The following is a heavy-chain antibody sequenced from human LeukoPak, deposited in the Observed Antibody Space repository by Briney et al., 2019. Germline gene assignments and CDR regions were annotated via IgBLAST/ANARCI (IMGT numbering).Heavy chain of an antibody. D-gene: IGHD1-1*01. J-gene: IGHJ4*02. CDR1: GFTFDDYA. V-gene: IGHV3-9*01. Sequence: GGSLRLSCAASGFTFDDYAMHWVRQAPGKGLEWVSGISWNSGSIGYADSVKGRFTISRDNAKNSLYLQMNSLRAEDTALYYCAYLGLSSDWNDVPGPQIDYWGQGTLVTVSS. CDR2: ISWNSGSI. CDR3: AYLGLSSDWNDVPGPQIDY.